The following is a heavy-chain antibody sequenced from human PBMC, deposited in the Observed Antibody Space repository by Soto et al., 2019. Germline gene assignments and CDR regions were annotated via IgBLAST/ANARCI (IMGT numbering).Heavy chain of an antibody. D-gene: IGHD3-16*01. Sequence: QVQLVESGGGVVQPGGSLRLSCAASQFTFSRYAMHWVRQAPGKGLEWVAVMSYDGSSKYYADSVKGRFTISRDNSKNTLFLQMNSLRVEDTAIYYCARDAEEWGWIPFDFWGQGTLVTVSS. CDR1: QFTFSRYA. CDR2: MSYDGSSK. V-gene: IGHV3-30-3*01. J-gene: IGHJ4*02. CDR3: ARDAEEWGWIPFDF.